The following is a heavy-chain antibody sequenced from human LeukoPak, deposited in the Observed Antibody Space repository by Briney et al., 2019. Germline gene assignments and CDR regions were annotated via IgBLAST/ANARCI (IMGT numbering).Heavy chain of an antibody. Sequence: GGSLRLSCAASGFTFSSYWMHWVRHAPGKGLVWVSHINSDGSITNYADSVKGRFTISRDNAKNTLYLQMNSLRAEDTAVYYCARETESSDYWGQGTLVTVSS. CDR3: ARETESSDY. V-gene: IGHV3-74*01. CDR2: INSDGSIT. J-gene: IGHJ4*02. CDR1: GFTFSSYW. D-gene: IGHD1-26*01.